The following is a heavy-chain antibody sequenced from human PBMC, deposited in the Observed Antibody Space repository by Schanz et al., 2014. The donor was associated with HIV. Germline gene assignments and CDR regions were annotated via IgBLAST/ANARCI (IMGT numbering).Heavy chain of an antibody. CDR3: AREKMDTGGLDV. J-gene: IGHJ6*02. V-gene: IGHV1-46*01. CDR2: INTNGGGT. Sequence: QVQLVQSGAEMKKPGASVKVSCKASGYTFTSYGITWVRQAPGQGLEWMGVINTNGGGTSDTLQGRVIITRDTSTRTVYMYLSNLRFEDSAVYYCAREKMDTGGLDVWGQGTTVTVSS. CDR1: GYTFTSYG.